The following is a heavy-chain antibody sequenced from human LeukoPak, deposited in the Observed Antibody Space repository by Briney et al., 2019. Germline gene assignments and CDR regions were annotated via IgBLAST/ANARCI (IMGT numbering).Heavy chain of an antibody. V-gene: IGHV4-39*02. D-gene: IGHD3-22*01. J-gene: IGHJ4*02. CDR2: IHYSGST. Sequence: PSETLSLTCTVSGGSISSSTYYWGWIRQPPGKGLEWIGSIHYSGSTYYNPSLKSRVTLSVATSKNHFSLKLSSVTAADTAVYYCARLETTSGYPNYFDYWGQGTLVTVSS. CDR1: GGSISSSTYY. CDR3: ARLETTSGYPNYFDY.